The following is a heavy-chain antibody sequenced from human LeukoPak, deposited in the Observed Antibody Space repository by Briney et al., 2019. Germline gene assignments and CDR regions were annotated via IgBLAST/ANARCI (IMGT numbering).Heavy chain of an antibody. CDR3: ARDEYSGNYGPWFDP. J-gene: IGHJ5*02. V-gene: IGHV4-4*07. Sequence: SETLSLTCTVSGGSISSYYWNWIRQPPGKGLEWMGRIYTSGSTNYNPSLKSRVTMSVDTSKNQFSLKLSSVTAADTAVYYCARDEYSGNYGPWFDPWGQGTLVTVSS. D-gene: IGHD1-26*01. CDR2: IYTSGST. CDR1: GGSISSYY.